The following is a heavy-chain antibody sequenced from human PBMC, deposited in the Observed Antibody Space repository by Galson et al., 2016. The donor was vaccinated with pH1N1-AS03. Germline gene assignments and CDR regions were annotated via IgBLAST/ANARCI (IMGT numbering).Heavy chain of an antibody. J-gene: IGHJ3*01. CDR2: ISSRGSTK. CDR3: ARDWGFSWTSRPTFDF. V-gene: IGHV3-11*01. D-gene: IGHD6-13*01. CDR1: GFTFTDYY. Sequence: SLRLSCAASGFTFTDYYMPWIRQAPGKGLELISYISSRGSTKYYADSVKGRFAISRYDTKKSVYLQMDPLRVEDTAVYYCARDWGFSWTSRPTFDFWGQGTMVAVSA.